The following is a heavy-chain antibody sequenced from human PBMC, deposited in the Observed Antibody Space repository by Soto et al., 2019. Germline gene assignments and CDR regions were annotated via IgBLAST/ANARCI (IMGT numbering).Heavy chain of an antibody. J-gene: IGHJ4*02. V-gene: IGHV4-31*03. Sequence: SETLSLTCTVPGGSISSAGYYWSWIRQHPGKGLEWIGYIYSSGSTYYNPSLKSRVTISADTSKNQFSLKLMSVTAADTAVYYCARHFVAVVIKGWGYWGQGTLVTVS. CDR1: GGSISSAGYY. D-gene: IGHD3-22*01. CDR2: IYSSGST. CDR3: ARHFVAVVIKGWGY.